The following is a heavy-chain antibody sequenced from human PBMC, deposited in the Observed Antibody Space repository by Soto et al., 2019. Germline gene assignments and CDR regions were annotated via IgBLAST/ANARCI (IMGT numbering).Heavy chain of an antibody. CDR2: IKSKTDGGTT. V-gene: IGHV3-15*01. J-gene: IGHJ4*02. D-gene: IGHD3-9*01. Sequence: GGSLRLSCAASGFTFSNAWMSWVRQAPGKGLEWVGRIKSKTDGGTTDYAAPVKGRFTISRDDSKNTLYLQMNSLKTEDTAVYYCTTDHRDNYFDWLSLPTDYWGQGTLVTVSS. CDR3: TTDHRDNYFDWLSLPTDY. CDR1: GFTFSNAW.